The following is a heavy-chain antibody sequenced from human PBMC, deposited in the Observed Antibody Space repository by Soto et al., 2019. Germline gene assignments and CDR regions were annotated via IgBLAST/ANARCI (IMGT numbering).Heavy chain of an antibody. CDR1: GYTFASYY. D-gene: IGHD3-22*01. Sequence: ASVKVSCKASGYTFASYYMHWVRQAPGQGLEWMGIINPSGGSTSYAQKFQGRVTMTRDTSTSTVYMELSSLRSEDTAVYYCARGDDYYDSSGYYVCAFDIWGQGTMVTVSS. J-gene: IGHJ3*02. CDR3: ARGDDYYDSSGYYVCAFDI. CDR2: INPSGGST. V-gene: IGHV1-46*03.